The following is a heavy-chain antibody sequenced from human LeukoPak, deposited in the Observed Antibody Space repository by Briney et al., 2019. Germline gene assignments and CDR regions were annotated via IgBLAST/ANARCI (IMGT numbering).Heavy chain of an antibody. CDR2: IGPTGDT. Sequence: GGSLRLSCAASGFTFSSYDIHWVRQATGKGLEWVSAIGPTGDTYYLGSVKGRFTISRENAKQSLYLQMNSLRAEDTAMYYCARAKPGGSGSDYGDRNIDYWGQGTLVTVSS. CDR3: ARAKPGGSGSDYGDRNIDY. J-gene: IGHJ4*02. CDR1: GFTFSSYD. D-gene: IGHD4-17*01. V-gene: IGHV3-13*01.